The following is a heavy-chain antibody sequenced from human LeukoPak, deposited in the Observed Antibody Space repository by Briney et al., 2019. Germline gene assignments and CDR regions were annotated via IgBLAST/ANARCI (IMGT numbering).Heavy chain of an antibody. CDR2: ISSSSSYI. V-gene: IGHV3-21*05. CDR3: ARDDYGDYAADY. CDR1: GFSFSSYS. Sequence: GGSLRLSCAASGFSFSSYSMNWVRQAPGKGLEWVSYISSSSSYIYYADSVKGRFTISRDNAKNSLYLQMNSLRAEDTAVYYCARDDYGDYAADYWGQGTLVTVSS. D-gene: IGHD4-17*01. J-gene: IGHJ4*02.